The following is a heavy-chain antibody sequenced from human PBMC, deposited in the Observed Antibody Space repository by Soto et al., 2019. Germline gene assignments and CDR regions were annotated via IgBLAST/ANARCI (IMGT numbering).Heavy chain of an antibody. CDR1: GFTFSGSA. CDR2: IRSKANSYAT. V-gene: IGHV3-73*01. Sequence: LRLSCAASGFTFSGSAMHWVRQASGKGLEWVGRIRSKANSYATAYAASVKGRFTISRDDSKNTAYLQMNSLKTEDTAVYYCTRQGDPMPGFDYWGQGTLVTVSS. D-gene: IGHD2-21*02. CDR3: TRQGDPMPGFDY. J-gene: IGHJ4*02.